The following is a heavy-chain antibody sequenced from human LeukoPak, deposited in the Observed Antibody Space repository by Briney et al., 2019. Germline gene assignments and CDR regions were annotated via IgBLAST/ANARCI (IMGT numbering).Heavy chain of an antibody. CDR1: GYTFTSYG. Sequence: ASVKVSCKASGYTFTSYGISWVRQAPGQGLEGMGWISAYNGNTNYAQKLQGRVTMTTDTSTSTAYMELRSLRPDDTAVYYCARDRSQTYYYDSSGYRTFDYWGQGTLVTVSS. CDR2: ISAYNGNT. CDR3: ARDRSQTYYYDSSGYRTFDY. J-gene: IGHJ4*02. V-gene: IGHV1-18*01. D-gene: IGHD3-22*01.